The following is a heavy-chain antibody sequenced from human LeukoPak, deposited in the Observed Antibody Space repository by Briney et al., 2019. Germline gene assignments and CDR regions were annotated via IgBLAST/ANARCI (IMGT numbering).Heavy chain of an antibody. CDR3: ARGGHIVVVTAIRGAFDI. J-gene: IGHJ3*02. D-gene: IGHD2-21*02. V-gene: IGHV3-30-3*01. CDR1: GFTFSSYA. CDR2: ISYDGSNK. Sequence: GGSLRLSCAASGFTFSSYAMHWVRQAPGKGLEWVAVISYDGSNKYYADSVKGRLTISRDNSKNTLYLQMNSLRAEDTAVYYCARGGHIVVVTAIRGAFDIWGQGTMVTVSS.